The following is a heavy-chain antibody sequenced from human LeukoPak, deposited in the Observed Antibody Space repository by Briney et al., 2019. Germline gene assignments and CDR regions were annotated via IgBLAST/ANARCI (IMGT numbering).Heavy chain of an antibody. CDR1: GVTFRIYG. V-gene: IGHV3-23*01. Sequence: GGSLRLSCAASGVTFRIYGMSWVRQAPGKGLEWVSGISGSGGTTNYAESVKGRFTISRDNSKNTLYLQMSSLRAEDTAVYYCAKDRYYYGSWGQGTLVTVSS. CDR2: ISGSGGTT. J-gene: IGHJ5*02. CDR3: AKDRYYYGS. D-gene: IGHD3-10*01.